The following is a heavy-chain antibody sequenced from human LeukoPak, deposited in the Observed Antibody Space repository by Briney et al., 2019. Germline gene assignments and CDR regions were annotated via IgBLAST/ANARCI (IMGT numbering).Heavy chain of an antibody. Sequence: SVKVSCKASGGTFSSYAISWVRQAPGQGLEWMGRIIPIFGTANYAQKFQGRVTITTDESTSAAYMELSSLRSEDTAVYYCASPLTTVTTGYFQHWGQGTLVTVSS. CDR2: IIPIFGTA. J-gene: IGHJ1*01. V-gene: IGHV1-69*05. CDR1: GGTFSSYA. CDR3: ASPLTTVTTGYFQH. D-gene: IGHD4-17*01.